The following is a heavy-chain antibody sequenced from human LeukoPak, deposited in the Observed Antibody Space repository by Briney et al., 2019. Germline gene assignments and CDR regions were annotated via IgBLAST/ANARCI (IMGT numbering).Heavy chain of an antibody. CDR1: GFTFSSYA. V-gene: IGHV3-23*01. CDR3: ASPSRKNMFPGLGYSYGIFDY. D-gene: IGHD5-18*01. CDR2: ISGSGGST. J-gene: IGHJ4*02. Sequence: GGSLRLSCAASGFTFSSYAMSWVRQAPGKGLEWVSAISGSGGSTYYADSVKGRFTISRDNSKNTLYLQMNSLRAEDTAVYYCASPSRKNMFPGLGYSYGIFDYWGQGTLVTVFS.